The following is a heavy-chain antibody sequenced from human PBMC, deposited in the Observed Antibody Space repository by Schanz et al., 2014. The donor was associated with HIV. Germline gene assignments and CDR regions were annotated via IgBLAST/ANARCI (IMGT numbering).Heavy chain of an antibody. D-gene: IGHD3-10*01. J-gene: IGHJ4*02. CDR3: ARVGSGSYYVRYFDY. CDR1: GYTFTGYF. CDR2: ISGYKGNT. V-gene: IGHV1-18*04. Sequence: QVQLVQSGAEMKKPGASVKVSCKTSGYTFTGYFMHWVRQAPGQGLEWMGWISGYKGNTNYAQKLQGRVTMTTDTSTSTAYMELRSLRSDDTAVYYCARVGSGSYYVRYFDYWGQGTLVTVSS.